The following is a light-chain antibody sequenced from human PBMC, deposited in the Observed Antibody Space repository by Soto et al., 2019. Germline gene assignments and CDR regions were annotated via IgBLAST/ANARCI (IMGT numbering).Light chain of an antibody. J-gene: IGKJ5*01. CDR2: DAS. Sequence: AIQLTQSPTSLSASVGDRVTITCRASQGISSALAWYQQKPGKAPKLLIYDASSLESGVPSRFSGSGSGTDFTLTISRLEPEDFAIYYCQQYGTSPITFGQGTRLESK. V-gene: IGKV1-13*02. CDR1: QGISSA. CDR3: QQYGTSPIT.